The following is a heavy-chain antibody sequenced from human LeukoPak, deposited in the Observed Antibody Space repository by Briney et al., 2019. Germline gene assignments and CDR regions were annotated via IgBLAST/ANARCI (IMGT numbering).Heavy chain of an antibody. V-gene: IGHV3-30*18. J-gene: IGHJ3*02. CDR3: AKPMRFGYSSSWSKLTDAFDI. CDR1: GFTFSSYG. CDR2: ISYDGSNK. Sequence: GGSLRLSCAASGFTFSSYGMHWVRQAPGKGLEWVAVISYDGSNKYYADFVKGRFTISRDNSKNTLYLQMNSLRAEDTAVYYCAKPMRFGYSSSWSKLTDAFDIWGQGTMVTVSS. D-gene: IGHD6-13*01.